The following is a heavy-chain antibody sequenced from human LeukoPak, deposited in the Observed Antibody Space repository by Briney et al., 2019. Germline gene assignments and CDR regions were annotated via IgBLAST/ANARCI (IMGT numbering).Heavy chain of an antibody. J-gene: IGHJ4*02. Sequence: GGSLRLSCAASGFTFSSYWMHWVRQAPGKGLVWVSRINSDGSSTSYADSVKGRFTISRDNAKNTLYLQMNSLRAEDTAVCYCARTGFWSGYHFDYWGQGTLVTVSS. CDR3: ARTGFWSGYHFDY. CDR1: GFTFSSYW. D-gene: IGHD3-3*01. V-gene: IGHV3-74*01. CDR2: INSDGSST.